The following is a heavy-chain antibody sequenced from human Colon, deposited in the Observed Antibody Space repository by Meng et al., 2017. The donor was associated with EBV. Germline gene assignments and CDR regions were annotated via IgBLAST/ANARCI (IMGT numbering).Heavy chain of an antibody. Sequence: QVQLQESGPGLAKPSQTLSPTCTVSGGSVSSGGYYWTWIRQHPGKGLEWFGHIYYSGSTFYNPSLKRRVIISIDTSKNQFSLNLRSVTAADTAVYYCARVSSGWDYFDYWGQGTLVTVSS. D-gene: IGHD6-19*01. V-gene: IGHV4-31*03. J-gene: IGHJ4*02. CDR3: ARVSSGWDYFDY. CDR2: IYYSGST. CDR1: GGSVSSGGYY.